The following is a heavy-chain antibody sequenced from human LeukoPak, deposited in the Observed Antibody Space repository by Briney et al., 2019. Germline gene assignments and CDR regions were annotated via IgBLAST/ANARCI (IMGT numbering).Heavy chain of an antibody. D-gene: IGHD3-10*01. Sequence: PGGSLRLSCAASGFTFSSYGMSWVRQAPGKGLEWVSAISGSGGSTYYADSVKGRFTISRDNSKNTLYLQMNSLRAEDTAVYYCAKFRVVMGLGSAFDIWGQGTVVTVSS. CDR1: GFTFSSYG. J-gene: IGHJ3*02. CDR2: ISGSGGST. V-gene: IGHV3-23*01. CDR3: AKFRVVMGLGSAFDI.